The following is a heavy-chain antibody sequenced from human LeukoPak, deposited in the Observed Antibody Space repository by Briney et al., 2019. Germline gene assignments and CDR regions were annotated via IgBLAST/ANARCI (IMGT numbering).Heavy chain of an antibody. D-gene: IGHD3-22*01. V-gene: IGHV4-4*07. CDR1: GGSISSYY. Sequence: PSETLSLTCKVSGGSISSYYWSWIRQPAGKGLEWIGRIYTSGSTKYNPSLKSRVTMSVDTSKNQFSLKLSSVTAADTAVYYCARDQPDYYDSSGYNWFDPWGQGTLVTVSS. J-gene: IGHJ5*02. CDR2: IYTSGST. CDR3: ARDQPDYYDSSGYNWFDP.